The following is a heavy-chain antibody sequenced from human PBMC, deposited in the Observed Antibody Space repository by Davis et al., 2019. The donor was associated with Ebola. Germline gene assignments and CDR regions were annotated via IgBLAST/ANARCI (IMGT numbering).Heavy chain of an antibody. D-gene: IGHD6-13*01. V-gene: IGHV4-61*01. J-gene: IGHJ4*02. CDR2: IYYSGST. CDR3: ARVSAGTFDY. Sequence: GSLRLSCAVSGGSISSSYYWSWIRQPPGKGLEWIGYIYYSGSTNYNPSLKSRVTISVDTSKNQFSLKLSSVTAADTAVYYCARVSAGTFDYWGQGTLVTVSS. CDR1: GGSISSSYY.